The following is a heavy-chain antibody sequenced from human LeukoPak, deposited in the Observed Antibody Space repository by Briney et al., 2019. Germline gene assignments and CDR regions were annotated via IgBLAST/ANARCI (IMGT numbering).Heavy chain of an antibody. D-gene: IGHD5-18*01. J-gene: IGHJ4*02. CDR2: INSDGSST. CDR3: AKDGTAMVRTIDY. V-gene: IGHV3-74*01. Sequence: GGSLRLSCAASGFTFSSYWMHWVRQAPGKGLVWVSRINSDGSSTSYADSVKGRFTISRDNAKNSLYLQMNSLRAEDTALYYCAKDGTAMVRTIDYWGQGTLVTVSS. CDR1: GFTFSSYW.